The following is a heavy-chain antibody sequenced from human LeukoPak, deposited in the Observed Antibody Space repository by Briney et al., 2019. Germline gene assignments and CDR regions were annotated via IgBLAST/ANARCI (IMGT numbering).Heavy chain of an antibody. CDR3: AGRYYYGSGWGFDP. V-gene: IGHV4-39*07. CDR2: IYYSGST. Sequence: SETLSLTCTVSGGSITSSSYYWGWIRQPPGKGLEWIGSIYYSGSTNYNPSLKSRVTISVDTSKNQFSLKLSSVTAADTAVYYCAGRYYYGSGWGFDPWGQGTLVTVSS. D-gene: IGHD3-10*01. J-gene: IGHJ5*02. CDR1: GGSITSSSYY.